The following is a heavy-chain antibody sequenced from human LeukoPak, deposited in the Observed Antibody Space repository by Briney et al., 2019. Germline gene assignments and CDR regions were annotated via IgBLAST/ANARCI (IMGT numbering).Heavy chain of an antibody. Sequence: PSETLSLTCAVYGGSFSGYYWSWIRQPPGKGLEWIGEINHSGSTNYNPSLKSRVTISVDTSKNQFSLKLSSVTAADTAVYYCARGGVASYYSYYMDVWGKGTAVTVSS. D-gene: IGHD3-3*01. V-gene: IGHV4-34*01. J-gene: IGHJ6*03. CDR2: INHSGST. CDR1: GGSFSGYY. CDR3: ARGGVASYYSYYMDV.